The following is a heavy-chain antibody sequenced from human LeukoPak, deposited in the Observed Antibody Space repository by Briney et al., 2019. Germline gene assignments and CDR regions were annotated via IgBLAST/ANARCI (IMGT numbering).Heavy chain of an antibody. D-gene: IGHD2-2*01. CDR2: MSGSGHTI. CDR3: AKGYCSSTSCYYYYYMDV. J-gene: IGHJ6*03. Sequence: GGSLRLSCAASGFTFSDSYMNWIRQAPGKGLEGVSYMSGSGHTIYYADSVKGRFTISRDNSKNTLYLQMNSLRAEDTAVYYCAKGYCSSTSCYYYYYMDVWGKGTTVTVSS. CDR1: GFTFSDSY. V-gene: IGHV3-11*01.